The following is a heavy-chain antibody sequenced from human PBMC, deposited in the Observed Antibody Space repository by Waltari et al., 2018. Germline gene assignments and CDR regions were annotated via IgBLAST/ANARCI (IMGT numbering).Heavy chain of an antibody. Sequence: EVQLVESGGGLVQPGGSLILSCAASGFTFNSYVLNWVRQAPGEGPEWVSTISGNGVSRYYADAVEGRFTISRDNSRNTVYLQMSSLRAEDTAIYYCAKAHWEYGNYYYYYMDGWGNGTTVIVSS. V-gene: IGHV3-23*04. D-gene: IGHD7-27*01. CDR3: AKAHWEYGNYYYYYMDG. CDR1: GFTFNSYV. J-gene: IGHJ6*03. CDR2: ISGNGVSR.